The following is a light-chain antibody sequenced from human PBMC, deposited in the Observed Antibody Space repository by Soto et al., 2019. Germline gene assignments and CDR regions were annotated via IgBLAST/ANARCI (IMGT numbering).Light chain of an antibody. J-gene: IGKJ5*01. CDR2: GAS. CDR3: HHFGDPPIT. CDR1: QTISSTY. Sequence: EIVLAQSPGTLSLSPGERATLSCRASQTISSTYLAWCQQKPGQAPRLLIYGASTRATGIPDRFSGTGSGTDFTLTISRLEPEDFAVYYCHHFGDPPITFGQGTRLEIK. V-gene: IGKV3-20*01.